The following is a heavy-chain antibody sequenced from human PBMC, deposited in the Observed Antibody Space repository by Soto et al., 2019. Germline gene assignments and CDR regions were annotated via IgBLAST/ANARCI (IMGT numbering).Heavy chain of an antibody. V-gene: IGHV3-30-3*01. CDR1: GFTFSSYA. CDR2: ISYDGSNK. Sequence: GGSLRLSCAASGFTFSSYAMHWVRQAPGKGLEWVAVISYDGSNKYYADSVKGRFTISRDNSKNTLYLQMNSLRAEDTAVYYCAREKDDSSGQENWFDPWGQGTLVTVSS. J-gene: IGHJ5*02. CDR3: AREKDDSSGQENWFDP. D-gene: IGHD6-19*01.